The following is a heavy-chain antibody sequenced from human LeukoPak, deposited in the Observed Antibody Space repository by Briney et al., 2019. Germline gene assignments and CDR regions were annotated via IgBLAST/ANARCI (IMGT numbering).Heavy chain of an antibody. V-gene: IGHV4-34*01. D-gene: IGHD1-26*01. J-gene: IGHJ4*02. Sequence: SETLSLTCAVYGGSFSGYYWSWIRQPPGKGLEWIGEINHSGSTNYNPSLKSRVTISVDTSKNQFSLKLSSVTAADTAVYYCARVVGATSAEVGEYCGQGTLVTVSS. CDR3: ARVVGATSAEVGEY. CDR2: INHSGST. CDR1: GGSFSGYY.